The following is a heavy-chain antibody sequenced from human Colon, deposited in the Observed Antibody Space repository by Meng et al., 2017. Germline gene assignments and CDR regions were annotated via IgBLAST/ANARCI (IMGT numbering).Heavy chain of an antibody. V-gene: IGHV3-23*04. CDR1: GFPFSSYA. CDR3: AKSILTGYYTGWYFDL. Sequence: VRGVGSRGGVVRPGGSLRLYCAASGFPFSSYAMSWVRQAPGKGLEWVSAISGSGGSTYYADSVKGRFTISRDNSKNTLYLQMNSLRAEDTAVYYCAKSILTGYYTGWYFDLWGRGTLVTVSS. CDR2: ISGSGGST. J-gene: IGHJ2*01. D-gene: IGHD3-9*01.